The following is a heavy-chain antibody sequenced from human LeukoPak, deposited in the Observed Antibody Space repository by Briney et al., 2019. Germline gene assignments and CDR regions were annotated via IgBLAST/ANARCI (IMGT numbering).Heavy chain of an antibody. Sequence: SETLSLTCAVYGTSFSRYYWSWIRQTPGRGLEWIGEVDHIGRASYHPSLKSRATISVDTSKNQFSLTSKSVTAADVGVYFCAMPGFCSATICSNYLESWGQGTLVTVSS. D-gene: IGHD3-3*01. CDR3: AMPGFCSATICSNYLES. J-gene: IGHJ4*02. V-gene: IGHV4-34*01. CDR1: GTSFSRYY. CDR2: VDHIGRA.